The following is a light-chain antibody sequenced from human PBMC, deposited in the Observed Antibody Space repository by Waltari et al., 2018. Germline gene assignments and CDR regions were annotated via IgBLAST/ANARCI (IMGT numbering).Light chain of an antibody. V-gene: IGKV3-20*01. CDR2: DAS. J-gene: IGKJ1*01. CDR1: QSDERT. CDR3: QKYGTLPAT. Sequence: ARQSDERTLALYQQEPGQAPRLRIYDASTRATGIPDRVRGSGSGTDFSLTISRLEPEDVAVYYCQKYGTLPATFGQGTKVEIK.